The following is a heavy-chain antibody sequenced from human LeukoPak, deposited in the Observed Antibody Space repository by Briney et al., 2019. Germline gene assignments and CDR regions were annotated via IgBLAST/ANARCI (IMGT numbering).Heavy chain of an antibody. CDR1: GFTFSSYS. D-gene: IGHD5-18*01. J-gene: IGHJ4*02. V-gene: IGHV3-21*01. CDR3: ARDHVDTAMVRSY. Sequence: PGGSLRLSCAASGFTFSSYSMNWVRQAPGKGLEWVSSISSSSSYIYYADSVKGRFIISRDNAKNSLYLQMNSLRAEDTAVYYCARDHVDTAMVRSYWGQGTLVTVSS. CDR2: ISSSSSYI.